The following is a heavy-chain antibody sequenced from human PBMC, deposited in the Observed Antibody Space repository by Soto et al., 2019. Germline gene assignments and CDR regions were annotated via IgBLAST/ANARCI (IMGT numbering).Heavy chain of an antibody. D-gene: IGHD4-17*01. CDR1: GGTFSSYA. CDR3: ARVRSYGMDV. J-gene: IGHJ6*02. Sequence: SVKVSCKASGGTFSSYAISWVRQAPGQGLEWMGGIIPIFGTANYAQKFQGRVTITADESTSTAYMELSSLRSVTAADTAVYYCARVRSYGMDVWGQGTTVTVSS. CDR2: IIPIFGTA. V-gene: IGHV1-69*13.